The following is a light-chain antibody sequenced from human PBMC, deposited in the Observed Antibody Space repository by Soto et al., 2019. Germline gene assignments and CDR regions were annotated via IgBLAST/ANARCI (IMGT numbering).Light chain of an antibody. V-gene: IGLV2-11*01. Sequence: QSALTQPRSVSGSPGQSVTISCTGTTSDVGGYNYVSWYQQHPGKAPKLIIYDVNKRPSGVLDRFSGSKSGNTASLTISGLQAEVEADYYCCSYAGSYTYVFGTGTKVTVL. J-gene: IGLJ1*01. CDR1: TSDVGGYNY. CDR3: CSYAGSYTYV. CDR2: DVN.